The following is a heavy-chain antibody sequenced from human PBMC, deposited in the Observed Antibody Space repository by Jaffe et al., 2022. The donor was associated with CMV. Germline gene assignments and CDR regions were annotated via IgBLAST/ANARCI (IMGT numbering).Heavy chain of an antibody. CDR2: ISGSGGST. CDR3: AKDVVPYYDFWSGYYTRYYYYYMDV. Sequence: EVQLVESGGGLVQPGGSLRLSCAASGFTFSSYAMSWVRQAPGKGLEWVSAISGSGGSTYYADSVKGRFTISRDNSKNTLYLQMNSLRAEDTAVYYCAKDVVPYYDFWSGYYTRYYYYYMDVWGKGTTVTVSS. V-gene: IGHV3-23*04. CDR1: GFTFSSYA. J-gene: IGHJ6*03. D-gene: IGHD3-3*01.